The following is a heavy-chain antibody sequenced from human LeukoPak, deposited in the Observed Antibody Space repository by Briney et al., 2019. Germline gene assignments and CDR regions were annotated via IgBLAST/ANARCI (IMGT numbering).Heavy chain of an antibody. V-gene: IGHV4-38-2*02. CDR3: VRSDDFWSGYYGY. D-gene: IGHD3-3*01. CDR2: INLGGHT. CDR1: SFSFNITYY. Sequence: PSETLSLTCSASSFSFNITYYWGWIRQPPGQGLEWIGSINLGGHTYYNPSLKSRLIMSVDTSRNQFSLKLSSVTAADTAVYYCVRSDDFWSGYYGYWGQGTLVTVSS. J-gene: IGHJ4*02.